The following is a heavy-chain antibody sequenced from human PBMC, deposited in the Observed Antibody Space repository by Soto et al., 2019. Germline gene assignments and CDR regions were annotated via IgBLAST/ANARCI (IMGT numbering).Heavy chain of an antibody. CDR2: ISAYNGNT. CDR3: ARDRLARAAGAGTAVFDF. J-gene: IGHJ3*01. V-gene: IGHV1-18*01. Sequence: ASVKVSCKASGYTFTSYGISWVRQAPGQGLEWMGWISAYNGNTNYAQKLQGRVTMTTDTSTSTAYMELRSLRSDDTAVYYCARDRLARAAGAGTAVFDFRGQRSSVTVSS. CDR1: GYTFTSYG. D-gene: IGHD6-19*01.